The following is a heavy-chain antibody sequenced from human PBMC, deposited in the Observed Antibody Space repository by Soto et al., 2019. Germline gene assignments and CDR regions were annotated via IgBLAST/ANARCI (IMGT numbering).Heavy chain of an antibody. V-gene: IGHV3-30-3*01. J-gene: IGHJ4*02. D-gene: IGHD3-10*01. CDR1: GFTLSSYS. CDR2: MSYDGSSQ. Sequence: QVQLVESGGGVVQPGRSLRLSCAASGFTLSSYSMHWVRQAQGKGLDWVAAMSYDGSSQYFADSVKGRFTISRDNSKNTLSLQMDSLGAEDSAVYYCARGRSVSNLDEFEYWGQGTVVTVSS. CDR3: ARGRSVSNLDEFEY.